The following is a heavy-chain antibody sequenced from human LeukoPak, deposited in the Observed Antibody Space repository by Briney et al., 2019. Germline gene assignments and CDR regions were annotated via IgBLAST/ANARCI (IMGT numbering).Heavy chain of an antibody. D-gene: IGHD6-19*01. J-gene: IGHJ4*02. V-gene: IGHV3-21*01. CDR1: GFTFSSYS. CDR2: ISSSSSYI. CDR3: ARDVYSSGWYPSVY. Sequence: GGSLRLSCAASGFTFSSYSMNWVRQAPGKGLEWVSSISSSSSYIYYADSVKGRFTISRDNAKNSLYLQMNGLRAEDTAVYYCARDVYSSGWYPSVYWGQGTLVTVSS.